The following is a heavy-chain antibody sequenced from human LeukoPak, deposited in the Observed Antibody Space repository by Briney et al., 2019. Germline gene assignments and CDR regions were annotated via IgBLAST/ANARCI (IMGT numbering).Heavy chain of an antibody. CDR2: TTDSGSRT. CDR3: AKDRIAAALVLGLFDY. CDR1: GFTFSSYA. J-gene: IGHJ4*02. D-gene: IGHD6-13*01. V-gene: IGHV3-23*01. Sequence: PGGSLRLSCAASGFTFSSYAMRWVRQAPGKGLEWVSSTTDSGSRTYYADSVKGRFTISRDNSKNTLYLQMNSLRAEDTAVYYCAKDRIAAALVLGLFDYWGQGTLVTVSS.